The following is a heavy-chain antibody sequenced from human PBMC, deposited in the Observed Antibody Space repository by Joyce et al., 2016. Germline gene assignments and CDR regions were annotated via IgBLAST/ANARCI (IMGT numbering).Heavy chain of an antibody. CDR2: INEDGSDK. CDR3: TRGSGTGWFDP. D-gene: IGHD6-13*01. V-gene: IGHV3-7*03. Sequence: EVYLVESVGGLVQPGGSLRLSCAASGFSFRYFWMDWVRQAPGKGLEWVAQINEDGSDKNYMDSLRGRFTISRDNAKNSVDLQINSLRVEDTAVYYCTRGSGTGWFDPWGQGTLVTVSS. CDR1: GFSFRYFW. J-gene: IGHJ5*02.